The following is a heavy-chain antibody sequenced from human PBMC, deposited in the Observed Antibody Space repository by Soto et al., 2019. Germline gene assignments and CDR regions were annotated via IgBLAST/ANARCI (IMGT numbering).Heavy chain of an antibody. CDR1: GGTFSSYT. D-gene: IGHD3-10*01. V-gene: IGHV1-69*04. CDR2: IIPILGIA. J-gene: IGHJ6*03. Sequence: SVKVSCKASGGTFSSYTISWVRQAPGQGLEWMGRIIPILGIANYAQKFQGRVTITADKSTSTAYMELSSLRSEDTAVYYCARELNGSGRGQYYHYMDVWGKGTTVTVSS. CDR3: ARELNGSGRGQYYHYMDV.